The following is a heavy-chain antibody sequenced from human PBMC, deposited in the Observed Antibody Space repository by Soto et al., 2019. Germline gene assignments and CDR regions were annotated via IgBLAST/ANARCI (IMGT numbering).Heavy chain of an antibody. V-gene: IGHV3-21*01. J-gene: IGHJ4*02. Sequence: GGSLRLSCTVSGFAFNNYGINWVRQAPGKGLGWVSSISKSDYTYYSDSVKGRFAISRDNAKSSVSLQMNTLRVEDTAVYYCAREDSIIIPAVSDFWGQGTLVTVSS. CDR3: AREDSIIIPAVSDF. CDR1: GFAFNNYG. CDR2: ISKSDYT. D-gene: IGHD2-2*01.